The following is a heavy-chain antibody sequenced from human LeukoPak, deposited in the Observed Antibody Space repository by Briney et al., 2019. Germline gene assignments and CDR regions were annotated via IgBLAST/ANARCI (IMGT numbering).Heavy chain of an antibody. J-gene: IGHJ6*03. Sequence: GRSLRLSRAASGFTFDDYAMHWVRQAPGKGLEWVSGISWNSGSIGYADSVKGRFTISRDNAKNSLYLQMNSLRAEDMALYYCAKDSNYEYYYYYMDVWGKGTTVTVSS. CDR1: GFTFDDYA. CDR2: ISWNSGSI. D-gene: IGHD1-7*01. CDR3: AKDSNYEYYYYYMDV. V-gene: IGHV3-9*03.